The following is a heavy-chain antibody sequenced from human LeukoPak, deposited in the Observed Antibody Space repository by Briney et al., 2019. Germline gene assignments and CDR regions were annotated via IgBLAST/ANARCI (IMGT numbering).Heavy chain of an antibody. CDR1: GYTFTGYY. D-gene: IGHD6-13*01. CDR2: INPNSGGT. J-gene: IGHJ4*02. V-gene: IGHV1-2*02. CDR3: ARDTGIAAAGTAGGDY. Sequence: ASVKVSCKASGYTFTGYYMHWLRQAPGQGLEWMGWINPNSGGTNYAQKFQGRVTMTRDTSISTAYMELSRLRSDDTAVYYCARDTGIAAAGTAGGDYWGQGTLVTVSS.